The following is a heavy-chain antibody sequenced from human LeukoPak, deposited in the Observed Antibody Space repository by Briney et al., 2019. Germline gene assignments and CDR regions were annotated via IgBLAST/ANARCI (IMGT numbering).Heavy chain of an antibody. Sequence: NPSETLSLTCTVSGGSISSGSYYWSWIRQPAGKGLEWIGRIYTSGSTNYNPSLKSRVTISVDTSKNQFSLRLSSVTAADTAVYYCARTMVRALRGAFDIWGQGTMVTVSS. CDR2: IYTSGST. CDR3: ARTMVRALRGAFDI. D-gene: IGHD3-10*01. J-gene: IGHJ3*02. V-gene: IGHV4-61*02. CDR1: GGSISSGSYY.